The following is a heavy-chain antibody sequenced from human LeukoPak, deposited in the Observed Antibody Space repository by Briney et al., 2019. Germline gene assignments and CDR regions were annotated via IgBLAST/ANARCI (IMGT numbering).Heavy chain of an antibody. V-gene: IGHV4-34*01. Sequence: SETLSLTCAVYGGPFSGYYWSWIRQPPGKGLEWIGEINHSGSTNYNPSLKSRVTISVDTSKNQFSLKLSSVTAADTAVYYCARGGRRLLHDWGQGTLVTVSS. CDR3: ARGGRRLLHD. D-gene: IGHD3-22*01. J-gene: IGHJ4*02. CDR2: INHSGST. CDR1: GGPFSGYY.